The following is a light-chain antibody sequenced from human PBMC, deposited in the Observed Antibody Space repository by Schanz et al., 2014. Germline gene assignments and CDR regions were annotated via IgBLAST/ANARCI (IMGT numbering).Light chain of an antibody. J-gene: IGLJ3*02. CDR2: EGS. CDR3: SSYTGSSTQV. CDR1: SGDVGTYNL. Sequence: QSVLTQPASVSGSPGQSITISCTGTSGDVGTYNLVSWYQQHPGKAPKVMIYEGSKRPSGVSNRFSGSKSGNTASLTISGLQAEDEADYYCSSYTGSSTQVFGGGTKVTVL. V-gene: IGLV2-14*02.